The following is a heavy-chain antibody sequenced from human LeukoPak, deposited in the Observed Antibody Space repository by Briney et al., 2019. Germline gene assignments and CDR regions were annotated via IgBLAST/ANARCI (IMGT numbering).Heavy chain of an antibody. CDR1: GFTFSSYA. V-gene: IGHV3-30-3*01. J-gene: IGHJ4*02. CDR3: ARGPTVTTWFDY. D-gene: IGHD4-17*01. Sequence: PGGSLRLSCAASGFTFSSYAMHWVRQAPGKGLEWVAVISYDGSNKYYADSVKGRFTISRDNSKNTLYLQMNSLRAEDTAVYYCARGPTVTTWFDYWGQGTLVTVSS. CDR2: ISYDGSNK.